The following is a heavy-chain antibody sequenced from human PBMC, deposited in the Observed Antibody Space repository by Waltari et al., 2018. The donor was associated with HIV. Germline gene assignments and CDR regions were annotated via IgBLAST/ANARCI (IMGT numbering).Heavy chain of an antibody. J-gene: IGHJ4*02. V-gene: IGHV3-49*04. CDR2: IRSKAYGGTT. Sequence: EVQLVESGGGLVQPGRSLRLSCTGSGFTFGDYAMSWVRQAPGKGLEWVGFIRSKAYGGTTEYAASVKGRFTILRDDSKNIAYLQMNSLKTEDTAVYYCNRRGDSYGYIAYWGQGTLVTVSS. CDR1: GFTFGDYA. CDR3: NRRGDSYGYIAY. D-gene: IGHD5-18*01.